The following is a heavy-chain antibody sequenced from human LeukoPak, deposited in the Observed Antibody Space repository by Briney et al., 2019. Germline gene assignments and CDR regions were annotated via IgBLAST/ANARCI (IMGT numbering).Heavy chain of an antibody. J-gene: IGHJ4*02. Sequence: GGSLRLSCAASGFTFSSYAMHWVRQAPGKGLEWVAVISYDGSNKCYADSVKGRFTISRDNSKNTLYLQMNSLRAEDTAVYYCARDKAKVGATNFDYWGQGTLVTVSS. CDR1: GFTFSSYA. V-gene: IGHV3-30-3*01. CDR2: ISYDGSNK. D-gene: IGHD1-26*01. CDR3: ARDKAKVGATNFDY.